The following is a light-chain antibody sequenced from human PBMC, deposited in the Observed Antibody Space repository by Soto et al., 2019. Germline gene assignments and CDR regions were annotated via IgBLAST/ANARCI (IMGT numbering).Light chain of an antibody. CDR2: GAS. CDR1: QSIRTY. J-gene: IGKJ4*02. V-gene: IGKV1-39*01. CDR3: QQSFITPPLT. Sequence: DIQMTQSPSSLSASIGDRITITCRASQSIRTYLNWYQQKPGKAPNLLIYGASTLQSGVPSRFSGRGSATDFTLTISSLQPEDFATYHCQQSFITPPLTFGGGTKVDIK.